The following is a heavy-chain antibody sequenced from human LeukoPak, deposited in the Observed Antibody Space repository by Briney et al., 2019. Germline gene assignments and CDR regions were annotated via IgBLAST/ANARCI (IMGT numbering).Heavy chain of an antibody. V-gene: IGHV1-18*01. Sequence: ASVKVSCKASGYTFTSYGISWVRQAPGQGLEWMGWISAYNGNTNYAQKLQGRVTMTTDTSTGTAYMELRSLRSDDTAVYYCARSERNYYDSSGYSETDDYWGQGTLVTVSS. CDR3: ARSERNYYDSSGYSETDDY. J-gene: IGHJ4*02. CDR2: ISAYNGNT. D-gene: IGHD3-22*01. CDR1: GYTFTSYG.